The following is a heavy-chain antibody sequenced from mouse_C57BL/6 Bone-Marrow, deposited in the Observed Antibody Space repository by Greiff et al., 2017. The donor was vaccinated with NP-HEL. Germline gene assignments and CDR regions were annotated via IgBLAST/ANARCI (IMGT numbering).Heavy chain of an antibody. Sequence: QVHVKQSGAELVRPGTSVKLSCKASGYTFTNYWIGWAKQRPGHGLEWIGDIYPGGGYTNYNEKFKGKATLTADKSSSTAYMQFSSLTSEDSAIYYCATYYSVYWYFDVGGTGTTVTVSS. D-gene: IGHD2-12*01. J-gene: IGHJ1*03. CDR1: GYTFTNYW. V-gene: IGHV1-63*01. CDR2: IYPGGGYT. CDR3: ATYYSVYWYFDV.